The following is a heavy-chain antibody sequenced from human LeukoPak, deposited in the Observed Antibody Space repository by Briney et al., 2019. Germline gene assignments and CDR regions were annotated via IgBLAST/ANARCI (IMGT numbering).Heavy chain of an antibody. D-gene: IGHD3-22*01. V-gene: IGHV3-33*01. CDR3: ASPGLEDAVIRWPLGY. CDR2: IWYDGSNK. CDR1: GFTFRNYG. Sequence: GGSLRLSCAASGFTFRNYGMHWVRQAPGKGLEWVAVIWYDGSNKYYADSVKGRFTISRDNSKNTLFLQMDGLRAEDTAVYYCASPGLEDAVIRWPLGYWGQGTLVTVSS. J-gene: IGHJ4*02.